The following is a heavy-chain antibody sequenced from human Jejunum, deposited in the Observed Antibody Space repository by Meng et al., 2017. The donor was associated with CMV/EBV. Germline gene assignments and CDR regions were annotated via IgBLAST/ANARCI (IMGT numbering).Heavy chain of an antibody. J-gene: IGHJ4*02. V-gene: IGHV4-4*07. CDR3: ARGPGASTREGFDY. Sequence: QVALPGPGAEMVRASEHLSFTCPGSGGSINDYYWGWHPQAAGQGLEWIGRFYSGDTYYYHPSLDSRVTMSLDTSNNHFSLHLRSVSAAATAKYYCARGPGASTREGFDYWGLGTLVTVSS. CDR2: FYSGDTY. D-gene: IGHD1-26*01. CDR1: GGSINDYY.